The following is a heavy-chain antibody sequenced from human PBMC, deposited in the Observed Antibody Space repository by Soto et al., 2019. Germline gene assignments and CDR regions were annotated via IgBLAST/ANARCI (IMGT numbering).Heavy chain of an antibody. CDR2: IIPIFGTA. V-gene: IGHV1-69*13. CDR3: ARPRHYSSSSGYYYYGMDV. J-gene: IGHJ6*02. Sequence: PVKVSCKASGGTFSSYAISWVRQAPGQGLEWMGGIIPIFGTANYAQKFQGRVTITADESTSTAYMELSSLRSEDTAVYYCARPRHYSSSSGYYYYGMDVWGQGTTVTVSS. D-gene: IGHD6-6*01. CDR1: GGTFSSYA.